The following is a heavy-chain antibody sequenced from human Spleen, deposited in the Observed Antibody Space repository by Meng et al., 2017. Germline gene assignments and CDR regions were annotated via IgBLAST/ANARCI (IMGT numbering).Heavy chain of an antibody. D-gene: IGHD5-18*01. Sequence: VRRKEPGPGLVKPSETLSLTCTVSGGSVSSGTYYWSWIRQPPGKGLEWIAYIYYSGSTNYNPSLKSRVTISVDTSKNQFSLRLSSVTAADTAVYYCARVQPEYNYALDYWGQGTLVTVSS. CDR3: ARVQPEYNYALDY. J-gene: IGHJ4*02. CDR2: IYYSGST. V-gene: IGHV4-61*01. CDR1: GGSVSSGTYY.